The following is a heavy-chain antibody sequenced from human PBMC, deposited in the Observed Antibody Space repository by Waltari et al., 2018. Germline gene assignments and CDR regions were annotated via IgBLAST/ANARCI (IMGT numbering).Heavy chain of an antibody. D-gene: IGHD2-2*01. CDR1: GGSINSLY. CDR2: IFYPGST. CDR3: ARRNQLGNWYFDL. Sequence: QVQLQESGPGLVKPSETLSLTCTVSGGSINSLYWTWIRQPPGKGLEWIGYIFYPGSTKYNPSLQSRVTMSVDTSKNQFSLNLSSVTAADTAVYYCARRNQLGNWYFDLWGRGALVTVSS. J-gene: IGHJ2*01. V-gene: IGHV4-59*08.